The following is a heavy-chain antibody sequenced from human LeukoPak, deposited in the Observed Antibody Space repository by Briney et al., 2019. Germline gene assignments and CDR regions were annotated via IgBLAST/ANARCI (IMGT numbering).Heavy chain of an antibody. V-gene: IGHV3-48*01. J-gene: IGHJ4*02. Sequence: PGGSLRLSCAASGFPLSRYSINWVRQAPGKGLEWVSYINIDSITVNYAHSVKGRLTISRDTAKNSLYLQMNSLRAEDTAVYYSSTAKFDNWGGAPLVTVSS. CDR2: INIDSITV. CDR3: STAKFDN. CDR1: GFPLSRYS.